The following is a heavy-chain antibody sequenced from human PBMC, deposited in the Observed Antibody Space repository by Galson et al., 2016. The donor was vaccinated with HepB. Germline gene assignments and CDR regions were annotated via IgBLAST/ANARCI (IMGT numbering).Heavy chain of an antibody. J-gene: IGHJ4*02. CDR3: ARDPRMGAGRSDW. CDR2: IIPILGTT. V-gene: IGHV1-69*13. Sequence: SVKVSCKASGGTFSSYTVSWVRQAPGQGLEWMGGIIPILGTTNYAQTFQGRVTISADESTSTAYMELSSLRSDDTAIYYCARDPRMGAGRSDWWGQGTLVTVSS. CDR1: GGTFSSYT. D-gene: IGHD3-10*01.